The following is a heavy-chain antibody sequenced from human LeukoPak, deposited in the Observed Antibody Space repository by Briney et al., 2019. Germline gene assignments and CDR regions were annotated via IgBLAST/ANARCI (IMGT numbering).Heavy chain of an antibody. CDR2: INHSGST. D-gene: IGHD6-19*01. V-gene: IGHV4-34*01. CDR3: ARGRSGWYQFDY. Sequence: SETLSLTCAVYGGSFSAYYWSWIRQPPGKGLEWIGEINHSGSTNYNPSLKSRVTISVDTSKNQFSLKLSSVTAADTAVYYCARGRSGWYQFDYWGQGTLVTVSS. CDR1: GGSFSAYY. J-gene: IGHJ4*02.